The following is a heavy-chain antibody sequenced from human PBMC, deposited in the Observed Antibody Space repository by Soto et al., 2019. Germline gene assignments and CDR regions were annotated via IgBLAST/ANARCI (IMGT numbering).Heavy chain of an antibody. CDR1: GYTFTSYA. J-gene: IGHJ4*02. Sequence: QVQLVQSGAEVKKPGASVKVSCKASGYTFTSYAMHWVRQAPGQRLEWMGWINAGNGNTKYSQKFQGRVTITRDTSASTADMELSSLRSEDTAVYYCARTDYYDLDYWGQGTLVTVSS. V-gene: IGHV1-3*01. CDR3: ARTDYYDLDY. D-gene: IGHD3-22*01. CDR2: INAGNGNT.